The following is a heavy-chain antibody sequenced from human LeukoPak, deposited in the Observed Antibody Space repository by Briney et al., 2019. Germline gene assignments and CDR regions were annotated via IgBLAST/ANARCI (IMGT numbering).Heavy chain of an antibody. D-gene: IGHD5-12*01. CDR2: ICYSEST. V-gene: IGHV4-28*01. J-gene: IGHJ6*03. CDR1: GYSISSSNW. Sequence: KPSETLSLTCAVSGYSISSSNWWGWIRQPPGKGLEWIAYICYSESTYYNPSLKSRVTMSVDTSKNQFSLKLSSVTAVDTAVYYCAKSVAWNYYYYMDVWGKGTTVTVSS. CDR3: AKSVAWNYYYYMDV.